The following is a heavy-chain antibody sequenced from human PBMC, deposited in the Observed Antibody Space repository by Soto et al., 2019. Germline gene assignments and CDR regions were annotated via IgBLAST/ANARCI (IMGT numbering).Heavy chain of an antibody. D-gene: IGHD3-10*01. V-gene: IGHV3-33*01. CDR1: GFTFSSYG. CDR2: IWYDGSNK. CDR3: ARDPVLLWFGELSGWFDP. J-gene: IGHJ5*02. Sequence: QVQLVESGGGVVQPGRSLRLSCAASGFTFSSYGMHWVRQAPGKGLEWVAVIWYDGSNKYYADSVKGRFTISRDNSKNTLYLQMNSLRAEDRAVYYCARDPVLLWFGELSGWFDPWGQGTLVTVSS.